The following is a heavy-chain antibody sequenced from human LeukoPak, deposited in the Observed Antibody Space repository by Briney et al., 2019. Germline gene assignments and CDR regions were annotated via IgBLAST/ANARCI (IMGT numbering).Heavy chain of an antibody. CDR1: GGSINSGDYY. D-gene: IGHD1-1*01. Sequence: PSQTLSLTCTVSGGSINSGDYYWSWIRQPPGKGLEWIGYIYSSGSTYYNPSLKSRLTMSLDTSKSQFSLKVSSVTAADTAVYHCARSNWKYYFYFWGQGTLVTVSS. CDR2: IYSSGST. CDR3: ARSNWKYYFYF. V-gene: IGHV4-30-4*08. J-gene: IGHJ4*02.